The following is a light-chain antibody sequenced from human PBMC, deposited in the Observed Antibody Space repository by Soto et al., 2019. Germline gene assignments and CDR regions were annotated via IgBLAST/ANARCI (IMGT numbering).Light chain of an antibody. J-gene: IGLJ2*01. V-gene: IGLV2-8*01. Sequence: QSALTQPPSASGSPGQSVTISCTGTSSDVGGYNYVSWYQQHPGKAPKLMIYEVNKRPSGVPDRLSGSKSDNTASLTVSGLQAEDEAYYYCSSYAGSNYVIFGGGTQLTVL. CDR3: SSYAGSNYVI. CDR1: SSDVGGYNY. CDR2: EVN.